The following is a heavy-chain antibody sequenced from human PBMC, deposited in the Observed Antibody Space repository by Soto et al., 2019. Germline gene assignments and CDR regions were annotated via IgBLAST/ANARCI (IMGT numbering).Heavy chain of an antibody. CDR2: IYYRGST. D-gene: IGHD6-13*01. CDR1: GGSISSGGYY. J-gene: IGHJ4*02. V-gene: IGHV4-31*03. Sequence: SETLSLTCTVSGGSISSGGYYWSWIRQHPGKGLEWIGYIYYRGSTYYTPSLKSRVTISVDTSKNQFSLKLSSVTAADTAVYYCARDLAGRSWYYFDYWREGTLVTVSS. CDR3: ARDLAGRSWYYFDY.